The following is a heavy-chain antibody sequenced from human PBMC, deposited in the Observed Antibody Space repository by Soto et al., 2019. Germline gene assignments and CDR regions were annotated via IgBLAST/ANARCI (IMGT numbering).Heavy chain of an antibody. CDR1: GGSISSSNW. D-gene: IGHD5-12*01. CDR3: ARAPKLVATPYYFDY. CDR2: IYHSGST. V-gene: IGHV4-4*02. Sequence: QVQLQESGPGLVKPSGTLSLTCAVSGGSISSSNWWSWVRQPPGKGLEWIGEIYHSGSTNYNPSLTSRVTISVDKSKNQFSLKLSSVTAADTAVYYCARAPKLVATPYYFDYWGQGTLVTVSS. J-gene: IGHJ4*02.